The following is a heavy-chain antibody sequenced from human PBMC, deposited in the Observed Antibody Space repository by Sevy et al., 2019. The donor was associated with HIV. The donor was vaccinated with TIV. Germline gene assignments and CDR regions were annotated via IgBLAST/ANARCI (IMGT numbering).Heavy chain of an antibody. Sequence: GGSLRLSCAASGFAFSSHAMHWVRQAPGKGLEWVAVISYEGTETFYAATVEGRFTISRDNSKGMLSLQINSLRPEDTAVYYCARDGGYSIKWYPLYWGHGTLVTVSS. V-gene: IGHV3-30-3*01. CDR1: GFAFSSHA. D-gene: IGHD6-13*01. CDR2: ISYEGTET. J-gene: IGHJ4*01. CDR3: ARDGGYSIKWYPLY.